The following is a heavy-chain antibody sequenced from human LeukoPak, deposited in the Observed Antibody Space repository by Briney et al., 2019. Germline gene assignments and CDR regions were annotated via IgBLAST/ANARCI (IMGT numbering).Heavy chain of an antibody. Sequence: SVKVSXKASGGTFSSYTISWVRQAPGQGLEWMGRIIPILGIANYAQKFQGRVTITADKSTSTAYMELSSLRSEDTAVYYCARWEYSSSSYRFDPWGQGTLVTVSS. CDR3: ARWEYSSSSYRFDP. CDR1: GGTFSSYT. V-gene: IGHV1-69*02. D-gene: IGHD6-6*01. J-gene: IGHJ5*02. CDR2: IIPILGIA.